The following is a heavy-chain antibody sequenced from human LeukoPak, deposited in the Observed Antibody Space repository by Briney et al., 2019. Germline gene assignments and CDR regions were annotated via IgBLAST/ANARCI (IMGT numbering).Heavy chain of an antibody. D-gene: IGHD3-9*01. CDR1: GGSIRSYY. Sequence: SETLSLTCTVSGGSIRSYYWSWIRQPPGKGLEWIGYIYYSGSTYYNPSLKSRVIISVDTSKNQFSLKLSSVTAADTAVYYCARTPFDWTPGYWGQGTLVTVSS. CDR3: ARTPFDWTPGY. V-gene: IGHV4-30-4*01. J-gene: IGHJ4*02. CDR2: IYYSGST.